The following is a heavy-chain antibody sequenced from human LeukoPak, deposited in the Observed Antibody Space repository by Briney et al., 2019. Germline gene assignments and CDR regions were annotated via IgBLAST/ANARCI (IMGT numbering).Heavy chain of an antibody. CDR2: ISSSGSTI. D-gene: IGHD2-2*01. V-gene: IGHV3-48*03. CDR3: ASRPAAIAFDI. J-gene: IGHJ3*02. Sequence: PGGSLRLSCAASGFTFSSYEMNWVRQAPGKGLEWVSYISSSGSTIYYADSVKGRFTISRDNAKNSLYLQMNSLRAEDTAVYYCASRPAAIAFDIWGQGTMVTVSS. CDR1: GFTFSSYE.